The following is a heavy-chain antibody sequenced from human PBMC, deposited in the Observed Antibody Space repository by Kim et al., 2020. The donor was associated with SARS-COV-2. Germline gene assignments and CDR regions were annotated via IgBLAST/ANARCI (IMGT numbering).Heavy chain of an antibody. CDR3: ARALFSGYCSSTSCYWFDP. J-gene: IGHJ5*02. CDR2: IIPILGIA. V-gene: IGHV1-69*04. CDR1: GGTFSSYA. D-gene: IGHD2-2*01. Sequence: SVKVSCKASGGTFSSYAISWVRQAPGQGLEWMGRIIPILGIANYAQKFQGRVTITADKSTSTAYMELSSLRSEDTAVYYCARALFSGYCSSTSCYWFDPWGEGTLLTDPS.